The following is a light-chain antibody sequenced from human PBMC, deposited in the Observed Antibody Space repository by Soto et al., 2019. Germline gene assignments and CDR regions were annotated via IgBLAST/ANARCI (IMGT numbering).Light chain of an antibody. CDR1: QSGSNNH. V-gene: IGKV3-20*01. Sequence: EIVLTQSPGTRYLSPGPRATLSGRANQSGSNNHLVRFQQKPGQAPRLLIYGASSRATGIPDRFSGSGCGTEFTLTISRVAAEDFGVYYWRQYGSSSWTCGQGPMVDIK. J-gene: IGKJ1*01. CDR3: RQYGSSSWT. CDR2: GAS.